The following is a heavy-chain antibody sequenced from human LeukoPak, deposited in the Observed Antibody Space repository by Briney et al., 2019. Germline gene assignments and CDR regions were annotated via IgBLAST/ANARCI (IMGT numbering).Heavy chain of an antibody. D-gene: IGHD3-3*01. J-gene: IGHJ4*02. V-gene: IGHV3-30*03. CDR3: ARDRAWNYFDY. Sequence: GGSLRLSCAASGFTFSSYSMHWVRQAPGKGLEWVAIISNDGSRKYYAHSVEGRFTISRDNSKNTLYLQMDSLRAEDTAVYYCARDRAWNYFDYWGQGTLVTVSS. CDR1: GFTFSSYS. CDR2: ISNDGSRK.